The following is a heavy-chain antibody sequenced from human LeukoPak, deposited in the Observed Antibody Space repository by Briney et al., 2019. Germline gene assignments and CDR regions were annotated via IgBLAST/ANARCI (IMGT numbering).Heavy chain of an antibody. CDR1: GFTFDDYT. CDR2: ITWDANST. D-gene: IGHD2-15*01. CDR3: AKDGGGCSGDSCYTYWYFDL. V-gene: IGHV3-43*01. J-gene: IGHJ2*01. Sequence: PGGSLRLSCAASGFTFDDYTMHWVRQAPGKGLEWVSLITWDANSTYYADSVKGRFTISRDNSKNSLYLQMNSLRTEDTALYYCAKDGGGCSGDSCYTYWYFDLWGRGTLVTVSS.